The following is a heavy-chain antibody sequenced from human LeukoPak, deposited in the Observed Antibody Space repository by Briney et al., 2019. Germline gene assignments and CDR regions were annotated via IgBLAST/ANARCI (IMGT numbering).Heavy chain of an antibody. D-gene: IGHD6-19*01. CDR2: IKQDGSEK. CDR3: ARLLSGWYNSYYYYYYMDV. V-gene: IGHV3-7*01. J-gene: IGHJ6*03. CDR1: GFTFSSYW. Sequence: PGGSLRLSCAAPGFTFSSYWMSWVRQAPGKGLEWVANIKQDGSEKYYVDSVKGRFTISRDNAKNSLYLQMNSLRAEDTAVYYCARLLSGWYNSYYYYYYMDVWGKGTTVTVSS.